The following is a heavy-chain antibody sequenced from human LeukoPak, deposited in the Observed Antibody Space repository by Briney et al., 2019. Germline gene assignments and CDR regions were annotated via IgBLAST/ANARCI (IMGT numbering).Heavy chain of an antibody. Sequence: GGSLRLSCSASGFTFSSYAMHWVRQAPGKGLEYVSAISSNGGSTYYADSVKGRFTISRDNSKNTLYLQMSSLRVDDTAVYYCVKTHFDHYYGLDVWGQGTMVSVSS. V-gene: IGHV3-64D*09. CDR1: GFTFSSYA. CDR3: VKTHFDHYYGLDV. CDR2: ISSNGGST. J-gene: IGHJ6*02.